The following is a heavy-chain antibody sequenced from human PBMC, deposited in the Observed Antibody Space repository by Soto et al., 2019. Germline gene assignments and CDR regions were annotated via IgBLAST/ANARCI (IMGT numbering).Heavy chain of an antibody. Sequence: GGSLRLSCVASGFTLSNYGMHWVRQAPGKGLEWVAVISYDGRTTFYADSVQGRFSISRDNSKNTLYLQMDSLRAEDTAVYYCAKELSERKSSEADNWGQGTQVTVSS. D-gene: IGHD3-10*01. CDR3: AKELSERKSSEADN. CDR1: GFTLSNYG. J-gene: IGHJ4*02. V-gene: IGHV3-30*18. CDR2: ISYDGRTT.